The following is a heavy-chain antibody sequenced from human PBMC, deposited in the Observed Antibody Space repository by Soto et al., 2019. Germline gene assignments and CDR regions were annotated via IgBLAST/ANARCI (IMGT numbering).Heavy chain of an antibody. Sequence: QVQLVQPGAEVKKPGASVKFSCKASGYIFTNFDIHWVRQAPGQGLEWIGRINPNGGSTNYAQNFQGRVTMTRDTSTSTVHMDLSSLRSEDTAVYYCTRGLASGDYWGQGTLITVSS. J-gene: IGHJ4*02. CDR2: INPNGGST. V-gene: IGHV1-46*03. CDR3: TRGLASGDY. D-gene: IGHD6-6*01. CDR1: GYIFTNFD.